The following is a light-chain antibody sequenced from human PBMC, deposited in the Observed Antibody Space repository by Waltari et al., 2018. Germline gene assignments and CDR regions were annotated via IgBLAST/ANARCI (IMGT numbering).Light chain of an antibody. Sequence: EILLTQSPGTLSLSPGERATPSCRASQNVGKNYLGWYQQRPGQPPRLLLFGASHLAPCIPDRFSGSGSGTDFTLTISRLESEDFAVYFCQQYASPPITFGQGTRLE. CDR1: QNVGKNY. J-gene: IGKJ5*01. CDR3: QQYASPPIT. V-gene: IGKV3-20*01. CDR2: GAS.